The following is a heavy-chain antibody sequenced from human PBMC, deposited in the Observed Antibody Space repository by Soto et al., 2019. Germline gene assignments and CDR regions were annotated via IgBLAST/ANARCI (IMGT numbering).Heavy chain of an antibody. CDR3: AGGGKAGLRIDY. D-gene: IGHD3-16*01. CDR2: IYPVDSDT. V-gene: IGHV5-51*01. Sequence: GESLKISCKGSGYSFTNSWIGWVRQMPGKCLEWMVIIYPVDSDTRYSPSFQGQVTISADKSINTAYLQWSSLKASDTAMYYCAGGGKAGLRIDYWGQGTLVNVSS. J-gene: IGHJ4*02. CDR1: GYSFTNSW.